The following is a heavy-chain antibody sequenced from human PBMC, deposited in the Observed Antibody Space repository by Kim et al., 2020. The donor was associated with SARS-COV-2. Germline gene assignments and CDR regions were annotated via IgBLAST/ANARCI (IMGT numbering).Heavy chain of an antibody. J-gene: IGHJ4*02. V-gene: IGHV3-48*03. Sequence: GGSLRLSCAASGFTFSSYEMNWVRQAPGKGLEWVSYISSSGSTIYYADSVKGRFTISRDNAKNSLYLQMNSLRAEDTAVYYCARDWVGVAVAGGLDYWGQGTLVTVSS. CDR1: GFTFSSYE. CDR2: ISSSGSTI. D-gene: IGHD6-19*01. CDR3: ARDWVGVAVAGGLDY.